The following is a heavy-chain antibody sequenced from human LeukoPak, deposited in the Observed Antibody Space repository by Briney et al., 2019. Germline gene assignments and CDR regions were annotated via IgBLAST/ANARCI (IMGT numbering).Heavy chain of an antibody. CDR2: INPSGGST. D-gene: IGHD3-22*01. J-gene: IGHJ4*02. CDR3: ARGTYYYDSSGMAIDY. CDR1: GCTFTSYY. Sequence: ASVKVSCKASGCTFTSYYMHWVRQAPGQGLEWMGIINPSGGSTSYAQKFQGRVTMTRDTSTSTVYMELSSLRPEDTAVYYCARGTYYYDSSGMAIDYWGQGTLVTVSS. V-gene: IGHV1-46*01.